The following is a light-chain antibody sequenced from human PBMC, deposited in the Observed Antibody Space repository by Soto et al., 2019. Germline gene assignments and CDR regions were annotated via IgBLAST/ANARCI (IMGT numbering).Light chain of an antibody. CDR3: SSYTSSRTVV. J-gene: IGLJ2*01. CDR1: SSDIGGYNY. Sequence: QSALTQPASVSGSPGQSITVSCTGTSSDIGGYNYVSWYQQHPGKAPKLIINNVSNRPSGISDRFSGSKSGNTASLTISGLQAEDEAEYYCSSYTSSRTVVFGGGTQLTVL. CDR2: NVS. V-gene: IGLV2-14*03.